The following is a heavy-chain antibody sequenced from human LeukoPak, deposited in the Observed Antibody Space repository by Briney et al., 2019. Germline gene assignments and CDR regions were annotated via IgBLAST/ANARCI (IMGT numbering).Heavy chain of an antibody. D-gene: IGHD3-22*01. J-gene: IGHJ4*02. V-gene: IGHV3-33*01. CDR3: AREGGEFCSGYDCPDLDH. Sequence: GRSLRLSCAASGFTFSSYGMHWVRQAPGKGLEWLALIWNDGNNINYADAVKGRFTISRDNSNNTLYLQMNSLRAEDTALYYCAREGGEFCSGYDCPDLDHWGQGTLVTVSS. CDR1: GFTFSSYG. CDR2: IWNDGNNI.